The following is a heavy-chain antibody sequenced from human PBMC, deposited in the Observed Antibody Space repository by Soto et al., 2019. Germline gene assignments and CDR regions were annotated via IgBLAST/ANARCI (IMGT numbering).Heavy chain of an antibody. Sequence: QVQLVQSGAEVKKPGASVKVSCKASGYTFTRYGISWVRQAPGQGLEWMGWMSADNGITYYAQKFQGRVTMTTDTSTSTAYMELRSLRSDDTAVYYCARDERVEGRLEYWGQGTLVTVSS. CDR2: MSADNGIT. V-gene: IGHV1-18*01. D-gene: IGHD3-3*01. J-gene: IGHJ4*02. CDR3: ARDERVEGRLEY. CDR1: GYTFTRYG.